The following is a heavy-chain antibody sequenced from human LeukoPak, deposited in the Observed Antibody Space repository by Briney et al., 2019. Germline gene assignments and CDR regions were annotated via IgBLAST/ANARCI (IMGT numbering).Heavy chain of an antibody. V-gene: IGHV1-2*02. CDR3: ARVGLVGAKPASIMDY. CDR1: AYTFTGYY. Sequence: ASVKVSCKASAYTFTGYYIHWLRQAPGQGLEWMGCINPNTGDTDYGQKFQGRVTMTRDTSISTAYMELSRLRSDDTAVYYCARVGLVGAKPASIMDYWGQGTLVTVSS. J-gene: IGHJ4*02. D-gene: IGHD1-26*01. CDR2: INPNTGDT.